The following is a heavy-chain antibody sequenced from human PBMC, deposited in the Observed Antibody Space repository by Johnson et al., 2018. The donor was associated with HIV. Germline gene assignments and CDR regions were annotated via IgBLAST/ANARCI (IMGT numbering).Heavy chain of an antibody. V-gene: IGHV3-30-3*01. CDR3: ARDQGVRRVVVFDDAFDV. CDR2: ISYDGRNK. CDR1: GFTFRSYA. J-gene: IGHJ3*01. Sequence: QEQLEESGGGVVQPGRSLRLSCAASGFTFRSYAMHWVRQAPGKGLEWVAVISYDGRNKYYAASVKGLFTISRDNARTSLYLQMNSLRAEDTAVYYCARDQGVRRVVVFDDAFDVWGLGTRVTVSS. D-gene: IGHD2-15*01.